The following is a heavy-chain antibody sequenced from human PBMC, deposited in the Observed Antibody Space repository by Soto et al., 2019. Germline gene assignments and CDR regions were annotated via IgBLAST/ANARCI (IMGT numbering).Heavy chain of an antibody. Sequence: RASVKVSCKASGFTFTSSAVQWVRQARGQRLEWIGWIVVGSGNTNYAQKFQERVTITRDMSTSTAYMELSSLRSEDTAVYYCAAGRWELSPYYWGQGTLVTVSS. V-gene: IGHV1-58*01. CDR3: AAGRWELSPYY. D-gene: IGHD1-26*01. J-gene: IGHJ4*02. CDR2: IVVGSGNT. CDR1: GFTFTSSA.